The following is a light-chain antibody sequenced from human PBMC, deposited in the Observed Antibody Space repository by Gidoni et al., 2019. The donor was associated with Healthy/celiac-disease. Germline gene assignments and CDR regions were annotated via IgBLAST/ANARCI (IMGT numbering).Light chain of an antibody. V-gene: IGLV3-21*04. CDR2: YDS. J-gene: IGLJ2*01. CDR1: NIGSKS. Sequence: SSVLTQPPSVSVAPGKTARITCGGNNIGSKSVHWYQQKPGQAPVLVIYYDSDRPSGIPERFSGSNSGNTATLTISRVEAGDEADYYCQVWDSSSSVVFGGGTKLTVL. CDR3: QVWDSSSSVV.